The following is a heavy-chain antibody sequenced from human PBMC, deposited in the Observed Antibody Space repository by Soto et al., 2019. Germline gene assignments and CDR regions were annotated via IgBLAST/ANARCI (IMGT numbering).Heavy chain of an antibody. CDR3: ARDSVAVADSYYFDY. Sequence: QVQLVESGGGVVQRGRSLRLSCAASGFTFSSYAMHWVRQAPGKGLEWVAVISYDGSNKYYADSVKGRFTISRDNSKNTLYLQMNSLRAEDTAVYYCARDSVAVADSYYFDYWGQGTLVTVSS. J-gene: IGHJ4*02. CDR2: ISYDGSNK. V-gene: IGHV3-30-3*01. CDR1: GFTFSSYA. D-gene: IGHD6-19*01.